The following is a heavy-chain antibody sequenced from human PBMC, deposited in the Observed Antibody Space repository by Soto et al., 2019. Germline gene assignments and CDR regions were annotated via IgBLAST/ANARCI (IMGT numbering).Heavy chain of an antibody. J-gene: IGHJ4*02. V-gene: IGHV1-3*01. CDR3: ARPKDYDDCLDL. D-gene: IGHD3-22*01. CDR2: INAGNGNT. Sequence: QVQLVQSGAEVKKPGASVKVSCKASGYAFTRFNIHWVRQAPGQRLEWMGWINAGNGNTKYSLKFQARVTFTRYITANTAYMELTSLISEDTAVYYCARPKDYDDCLDLWGQGTLVTVSS. CDR1: GYAFTRFN.